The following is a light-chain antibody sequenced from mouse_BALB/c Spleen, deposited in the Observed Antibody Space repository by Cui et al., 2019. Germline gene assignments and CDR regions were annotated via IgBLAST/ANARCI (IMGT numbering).Light chain of an antibody. V-gene: IGKV4-55*01. CDR1: SSVSY. Sequence: IVLTQSPAIMSASPGEKVTMTCSASSSVSYMYWYQQKPGSSPRLLIYDTSNLASGVPFRFSGSGSGTSYSLTISRMEAEDAATYYCQQWSSYPRTFGGGTKLEIK. CDR3: QQWSSYPRT. CDR2: DTS. J-gene: IGKJ1*01.